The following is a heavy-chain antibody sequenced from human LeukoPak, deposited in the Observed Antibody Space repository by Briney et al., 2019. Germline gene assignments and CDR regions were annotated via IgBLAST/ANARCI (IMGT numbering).Heavy chain of an antibody. V-gene: IGHV4-4*09. Sequence: SETLSLTCTASGGSISSYYWSWIRQPPGKGLEWIGYIYTSGSTNYNPSLKSRVTISVDTSKNQFSLKLSSVTAADTAVYYCAACSTSCYRGGYYYYYYMDVWGKGTTVTVSS. CDR1: GGSISSYY. J-gene: IGHJ6*03. CDR3: AACSTSCYRGGYYYYYYMDV. D-gene: IGHD2-2*02. CDR2: IYTSGST.